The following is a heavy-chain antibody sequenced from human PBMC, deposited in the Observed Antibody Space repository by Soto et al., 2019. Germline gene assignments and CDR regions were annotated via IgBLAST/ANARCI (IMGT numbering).Heavy chain of an antibody. D-gene: IGHD3-9*01. V-gene: IGHV1-46*01. Sequence: VASVKVSCKASGYTFTSYYMRWVRQAPGQGLEWMGIINPSRGSTSYAQKFQGRVTMTRDTSTSTVYMELSSLRSEDTAVYYCVRDSDPLRYFDWLTAGYFYGMDVWGQGTTVTVSS. CDR3: VRDSDPLRYFDWLTAGYFYGMDV. CDR1: GYTFTSYY. CDR2: INPSRGST. J-gene: IGHJ6*02.